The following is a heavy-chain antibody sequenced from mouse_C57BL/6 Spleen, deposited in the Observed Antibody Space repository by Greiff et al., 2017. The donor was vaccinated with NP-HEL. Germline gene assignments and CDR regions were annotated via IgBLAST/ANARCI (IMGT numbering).Heavy chain of an antibody. D-gene: IGHD1-1*01. Sequence: DVQLQESGAELVRPGASVKLSCTASGFNIKDYYMHWVKQRPEQGLEWIGRIDPEDGDTEYAPKFQGKATMTADTSANTAYLQLSSLTSEDTAVYYCTPLITTVVMDYWGQGTSVTVSS. CDR3: TPLITTVVMDY. CDR2: IDPEDGDT. CDR1: GFNIKDYY. J-gene: IGHJ4*01. V-gene: IGHV14-1*01.